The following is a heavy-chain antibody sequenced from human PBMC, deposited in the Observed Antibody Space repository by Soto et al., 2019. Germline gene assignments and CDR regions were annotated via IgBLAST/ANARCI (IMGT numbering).Heavy chain of an antibody. CDR3: ARGRRSCTSTTCPFAAFDI. CDR2: ISSGSSTI. Sequence: EVQLVESGGGLVQPGGSLRLSCAASGFTFSTYTMSWVRQAPGKGLEWVSYISSGSSTIYYADSVKGRFTISRDNAKTSLYLQMNSLRAEDTAVYYCARGRRSCTSTTCPFAAFDIWGQGTVVTDSS. CDR1: GFTFSTYT. J-gene: IGHJ3*02. D-gene: IGHD2-2*01. V-gene: IGHV3-48*01.